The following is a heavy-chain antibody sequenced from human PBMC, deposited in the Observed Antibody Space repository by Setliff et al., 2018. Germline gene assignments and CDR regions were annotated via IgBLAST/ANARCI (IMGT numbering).Heavy chain of an antibody. CDR3: ARDVDKAVAGTTVVMDY. D-gene: IGHD6-19*01. CDR1: GFTFSDYY. CDR2: ISSSGSTI. J-gene: IGHJ4*02. Sequence: GGSLRLSCAASGFTFSDYYMIWIRQAPGKGLEWVSYISSSGSTIYYADSVTGRFTISRDNAKNSLYLKMNSLRAEDTAVYYRARDVDKAVAGTTVVMDYWGQGTLVTVSS. V-gene: IGHV3-11*01.